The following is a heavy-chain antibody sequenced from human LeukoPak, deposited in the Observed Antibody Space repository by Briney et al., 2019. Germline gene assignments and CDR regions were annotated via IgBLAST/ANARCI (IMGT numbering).Heavy chain of an antibody. CDR2: INPNSGAT. CDR3: ARNPAYCTSTSCYNDY. Sequence: ASVKVSCKTSGYTFTIYYMHWVRQAPGQGLEWMGWINPNSGATTYAQRLQGRVTMTRDTSISTAYMELSRLRSDDTAVYYCARNPAYCTSTSCYNDYWGQGTLVTVSS. D-gene: IGHD2-2*02. CDR1: GYTFTIYY. V-gene: IGHV1-2*02. J-gene: IGHJ4*02.